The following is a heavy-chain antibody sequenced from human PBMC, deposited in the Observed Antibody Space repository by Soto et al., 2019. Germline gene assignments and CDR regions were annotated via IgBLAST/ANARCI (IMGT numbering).Heavy chain of an antibody. CDR2: INPNSGGT. Sequence: ASVKVSCKASGYTFTGYYMHWVRQAPGQGLELMGWINPNSGGTNYAQKFQGRVTMTRDTSISTAYMELSRLRSDDTAVYYCARGPPGIAPKRVWFDPWGQGTLVTVSS. CDR1: GYTFTGYY. J-gene: IGHJ5*02. D-gene: IGHD6-13*01. V-gene: IGHV1-2*02. CDR3: ARGPPGIAPKRVWFDP.